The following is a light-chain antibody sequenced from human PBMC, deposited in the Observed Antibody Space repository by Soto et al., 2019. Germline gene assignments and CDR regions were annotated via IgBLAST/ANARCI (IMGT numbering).Light chain of an antibody. V-gene: IGKV1-5*03. CDR2: KAS. Sequence: DIQMTQSPSTLSASVGDRVTITCRASQSISSWLAWYQQKPGKAPKLLIYKASSLESGVRSRFSGSGSGTEFTLTISSLQPDEFATYYCQEYKSYSTFGQGTKLEIK. J-gene: IGKJ2*01. CDR1: QSISSW. CDR3: QEYKSYST.